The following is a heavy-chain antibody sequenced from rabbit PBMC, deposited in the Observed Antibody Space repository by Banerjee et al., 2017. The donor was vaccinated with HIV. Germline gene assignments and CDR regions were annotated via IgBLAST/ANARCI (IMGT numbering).Heavy chain of an antibody. CDR2: IYNGDGST. CDR1: GFSLSSYG. D-gene: IGHD6-1*01. J-gene: IGHJ4*01. Sequence: QEQLEESGGGLVTPGGSLTLTCTASGFSLSSYGMSWVRQAPGKGLEWIACIYNGDGSTYYASWAKGRFTISKGSSTTVTLQMTSLTAADTATYFCARYTDGNTYPELWGPGTLVTVS. CDR3: ARYTDGNTYPEL. V-gene: IGHV1S45*01.